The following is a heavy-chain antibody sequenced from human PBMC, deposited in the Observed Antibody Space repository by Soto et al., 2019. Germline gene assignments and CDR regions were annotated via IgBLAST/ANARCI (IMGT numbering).Heavy chain of an antibody. J-gene: IGHJ4*02. V-gene: IGHV4-39*01. CDR2: IYYSGST. CDR1: GGSISSSSYY. D-gene: IGHD3-22*01. Sequence: QLQLQESGPGLVKPSETLSLTCTVSGGSISSSSYYWGWIRQPPGKGVGWIGSIYYSGSTYYNPSLKSRATIAVDTSKTQCSLKLSSGTAADTAVYYCASPDYYDSSGYYYPFDSWGQGTLVTVSS. CDR3: ASPDYYDSSGYYYPFDS.